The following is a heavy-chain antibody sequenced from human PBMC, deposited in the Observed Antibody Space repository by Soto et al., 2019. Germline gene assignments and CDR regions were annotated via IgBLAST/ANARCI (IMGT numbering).Heavy chain of an antibody. V-gene: IGHV4-61*01. CDR1: GDSVSGASYY. CDR2: IYYSGST. J-gene: IGHJ4*02. CDR3: ARYYFDRNYFDY. Sequence: SETLSLTCTVSGDSVSGASYYWGWIRQPPGRGLEWIGYIYYSGSTTYNPSLKSRVTISVDTSKKQFSLKVSAVTAADTAVYYCARYYFDRNYFDYWGQGALVTVSS. D-gene: IGHD3-22*01.